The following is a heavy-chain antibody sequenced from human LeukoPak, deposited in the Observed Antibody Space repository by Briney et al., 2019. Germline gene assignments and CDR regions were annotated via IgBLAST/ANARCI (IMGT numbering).Heavy chain of an antibody. CDR2: ISGGGGST. Sequence: PGGSLRLSCVASGFTVSSNYMSWVRQAPGKGLEWVSAISGGGGSTFYADSVKGRFTISRDNSKKTLYLQMHSLRAEDTAVYHCARYCTYGVCYTGFYNFDNWGQGTLVTVSS. V-gene: IGHV3-23*01. CDR1: GFTVSSNY. D-gene: IGHD2-8*01. CDR3: ARYCTYGVCYTGFYNFDN. J-gene: IGHJ4*02.